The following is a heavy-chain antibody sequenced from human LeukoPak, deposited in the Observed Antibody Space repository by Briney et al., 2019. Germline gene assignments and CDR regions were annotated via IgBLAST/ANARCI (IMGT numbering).Heavy chain of an antibody. D-gene: IGHD6-13*01. CDR3: ARGGSSWLNYYYYMDV. CDR2: IIPIFGTA. Sequence: SVKVSCKASGGTFSSYASSWVRQAPGQGLEWMGGIIPIFGTANYAQKFQGRVTITTDESTSTAYMELSSLRSEDTAVYYCARGGSSWLNYYYYMDVWGKGTTVTVSS. J-gene: IGHJ6*03. V-gene: IGHV1-69*05. CDR1: GGTFSSYA.